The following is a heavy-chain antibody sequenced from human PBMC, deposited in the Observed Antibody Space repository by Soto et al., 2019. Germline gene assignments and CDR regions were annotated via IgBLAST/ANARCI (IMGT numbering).Heavy chain of an antibody. J-gene: IGHJ3*02. D-gene: IGHD3-22*01. CDR1: GGTFSSYA. Sequence: SVKVSCKASGGTFSSYAISWVRQAPGQGLEWMGGIIPISGTANYAQKFQGRVTITADESTSTAYMELSSLRSEDTAVYYCARGYYYDSSGYKEIWGQGTMVTVSS. V-gene: IGHV1-69*13. CDR2: IIPISGTA. CDR3: ARGYYYDSSGYKEI.